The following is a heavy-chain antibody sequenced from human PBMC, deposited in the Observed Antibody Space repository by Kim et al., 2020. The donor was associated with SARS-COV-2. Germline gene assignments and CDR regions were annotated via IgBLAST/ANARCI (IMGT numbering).Heavy chain of an antibody. CDR1: GYTFTSYA. D-gene: IGHD5-18*01. CDR3: ARDPEMQLWLRDYYYYYGMDV. J-gene: IGHJ6*02. CDR2: INTNTGNP. V-gene: IGHV7-4-1*02. Sequence: ASVKVSCKASGYTFTSYAMNWLRQAPGQGLEWMGWINTNTGNPTYAQGFTGRFVFSLDTSVSTAYLQISSLKAEDTAVYYCARDPEMQLWLRDYYYYYGMDVWGQGTTVTVSS.